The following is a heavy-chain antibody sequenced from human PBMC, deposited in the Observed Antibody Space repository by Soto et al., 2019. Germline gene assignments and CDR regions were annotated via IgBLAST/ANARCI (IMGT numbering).Heavy chain of an antibody. D-gene: IGHD5-12*01. V-gene: IGHV1-18*04. J-gene: IGHJ4*02. CDR2: ISAYNGNT. Sequence: ASVKVSCKASGYTFTSYGISWVRQAPGQGLEWMGWISAYNGNTNYAQKLQGRVTITTDTSTSTAYMELSSLRSEDTAVYYCARDFAGGYATLNYWGQGTLVTVSS. CDR3: ARDFAGGYATLNY. CDR1: GYTFTSYG.